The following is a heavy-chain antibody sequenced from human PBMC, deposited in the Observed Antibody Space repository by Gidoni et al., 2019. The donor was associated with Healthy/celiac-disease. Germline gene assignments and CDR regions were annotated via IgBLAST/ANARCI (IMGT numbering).Heavy chain of an antibody. Sequence: EVQLVESGGGLVKPGGSLRLSCAASGFTFSSYSMNWVRQAPGKGLEWVSSISSSSSYIYYADSVKGRFTISRDNAKNSLYLQMNSLRAEDTAVYYCARDELSRKCGGDCYHQYYFDYWGQGTLVTVSS. CDR1: GFTFSSYS. V-gene: IGHV3-21*01. CDR2: ISSSSSYI. J-gene: IGHJ4*02. D-gene: IGHD2-21*02. CDR3: ARDELSRKCGGDCYHQYYFDY.